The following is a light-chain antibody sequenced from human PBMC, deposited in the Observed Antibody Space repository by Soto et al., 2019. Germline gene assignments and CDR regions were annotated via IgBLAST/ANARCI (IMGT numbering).Light chain of an antibody. CDR3: QQYGSSLPVT. CDR2: AAS. J-gene: IGKJ4*01. V-gene: IGKV3-20*01. CDR1: QSLTNNY. Sequence: EIVLTQSPGTLSLSPGERATLSCRASQSLTNNYLAWHQQKPGQAPRLLIYAASSRATGIPDRFSGSGSETDFTLTISRLEPEGFAVYYCQQYGSSLPVTFGGGTKVDIK.